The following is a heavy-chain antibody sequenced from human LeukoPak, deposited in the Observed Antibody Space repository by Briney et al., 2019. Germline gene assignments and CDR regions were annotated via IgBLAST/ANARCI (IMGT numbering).Heavy chain of an antibody. J-gene: IGHJ4*02. D-gene: IGHD1-7*01. CDR3: ARVPRWNYDPTYFDF. CDR2: IYYSGNT. CDR1: GGSISSYY. Sequence: SETLSLTCTVSGGSISSYYWSWIRQPPGKGLEWIGYIYYSGNTNYNPSLKSRVTISVDTSKNQFSLNLSSVTAADTAVYYCARVPRWNYDPTYFDFRGQGTLVTASS. V-gene: IGHV4-59*08.